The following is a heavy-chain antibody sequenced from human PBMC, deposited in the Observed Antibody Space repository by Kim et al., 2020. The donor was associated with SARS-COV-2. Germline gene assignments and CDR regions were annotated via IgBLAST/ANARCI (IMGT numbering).Heavy chain of an antibody. J-gene: IGHJ5*02. V-gene: IGHV3-30*04. CDR2: ISYDGSNK. Sequence: GGSLRLSCAASGFTFSSYAMHWVRQAPGKGLEWVAVISYDGSNKYYADSVKGRFTISRDNSKNTLYLQMNSLRAEDTAVYYCARDVGQWLVDDLGWFDPWGQGTLVTVSS. D-gene: IGHD6-19*01. CDR3: ARDVGQWLVDDLGWFDP. CDR1: GFTFSSYA.